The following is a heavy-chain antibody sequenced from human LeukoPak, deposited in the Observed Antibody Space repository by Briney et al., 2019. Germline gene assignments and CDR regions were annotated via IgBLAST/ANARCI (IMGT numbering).Heavy chain of an antibody. CDR1: GGSISSSSYY. D-gene: IGHD1-7*01. CDR3: ARHTWNYSGVAFDI. Sequence: SETLSLTCTVSGGSISSSSYYWGWIRQPPGKGLEWIGSIYYSGSTYYNPSLKSRVTISVDTSKNQFSLKLSSVTAADTAVYYCARHTWNYSGVAFDIWGQGTMITVSS. J-gene: IGHJ3*02. V-gene: IGHV4-39*01. CDR2: IYYSGST.